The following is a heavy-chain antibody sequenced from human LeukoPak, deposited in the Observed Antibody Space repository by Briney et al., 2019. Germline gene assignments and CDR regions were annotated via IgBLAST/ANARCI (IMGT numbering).Heavy chain of an antibody. CDR1: GFTVSSNY. J-gene: IGHJ4*02. V-gene: IGHV4-39*01. CDR3: ARHQTTQSGFLYYFDY. Sequence: GSLRLSCAASGFTVSSNYMSWIRQPPGKGLEWIGSIYYSGSTHYNPSLRSRVTTLVDTSKKHFSLKLSSVTAADTAVYYCARHQTTQSGFLYYFDYWGQGTLVTVSS. CDR2: IYYSGST. D-gene: IGHD1-7*01.